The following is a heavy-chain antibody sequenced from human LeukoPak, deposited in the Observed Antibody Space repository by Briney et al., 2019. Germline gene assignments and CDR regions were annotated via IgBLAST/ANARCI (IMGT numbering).Heavy chain of an antibody. CDR3: ARRPTSMAPSDY. V-gene: IGHV5-51*01. CDR1: GYSFTSYW. D-gene: IGHD5-18*01. J-gene: IGHJ4*02. CDR2: IFPGDSDT. Sequence: GESLKISCKSSGYSFTSYWIGWLRQMPGKGLEWMGIIFPGDSDTRYSPSFQGQVTISADKSISTAYLQWSSLKASDTAMYYCARRPTSMAPSDYWDQGTLVTVSS.